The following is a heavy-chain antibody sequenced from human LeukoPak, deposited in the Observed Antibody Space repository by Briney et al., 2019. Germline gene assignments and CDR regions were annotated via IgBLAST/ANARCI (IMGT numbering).Heavy chain of an antibody. CDR3: ARVLYDSSGYLKFDY. D-gene: IGHD3-22*01. J-gene: IGHJ4*02. V-gene: IGHV1-8*01. CDR1: GYTFTSYD. CDR2: MNPNSGNT. Sequence: ASVKVSCRASGYTFTSYDVNWVRQATGQGLEWMGWMNPNSGNTGYAQKFQGGVTMTRNTSISTAYMELSSLRSEDTAVYYCARVLYDSSGYLKFDYWGQGTLVTVSS.